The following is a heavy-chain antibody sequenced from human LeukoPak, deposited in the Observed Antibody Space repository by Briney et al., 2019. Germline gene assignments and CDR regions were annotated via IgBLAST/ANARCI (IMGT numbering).Heavy chain of an antibody. CDR3: ARGAHYGGNSPDY. J-gene: IGHJ4*02. D-gene: IGHD4-23*01. CDR1: GFNFGSYA. Sequence: GGSLRLSCAASGFNFGSYAMHWVRQAPDKGLQWVAVIWYDGSNKYYADSVKGRFTISRDNSKSTVFLQMNGLRIEDTGVYYCARGAHYGGNSPDYWGQGTLVTVSS. V-gene: IGHV3-30*04. CDR2: IWYDGSNK.